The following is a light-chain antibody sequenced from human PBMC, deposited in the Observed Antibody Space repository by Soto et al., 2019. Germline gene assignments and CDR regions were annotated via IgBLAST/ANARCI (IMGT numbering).Light chain of an antibody. J-gene: IGLJ1*01. V-gene: IGLV1-47*01. Sequence: QSVLTQPASESGTPGQRVTISCSGSSSNLRGNYVYWYRQLPGVAPKLLTYRNNQRPSGVPDRFSGSKSGTSASLAISGLRSEDEADYFCAAWDDSLSGSYVFGTGTKGTVL. CDR3: AAWDDSLSGSYV. CDR2: RNN. CDR1: SSNLRGNY.